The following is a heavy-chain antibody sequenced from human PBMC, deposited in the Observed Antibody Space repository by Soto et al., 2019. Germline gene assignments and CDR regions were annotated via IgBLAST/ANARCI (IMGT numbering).Heavy chain of an antibody. CDR2: ISHSGST. Sequence: PSETLSLTCAVYGGSFSGYYWSWIRQPPGKGLEWIGEISHSGSTNYNPSLKRRVTISLDTSKNQFSLRLNSVTAADTAVYYCASYNGWFYRTGFDYWGPG. CDR3: ASYNGWFYRTGFDY. V-gene: IGHV4-34*01. CDR1: GGSFSGYY. D-gene: IGHD6-19*01. J-gene: IGHJ4*02.